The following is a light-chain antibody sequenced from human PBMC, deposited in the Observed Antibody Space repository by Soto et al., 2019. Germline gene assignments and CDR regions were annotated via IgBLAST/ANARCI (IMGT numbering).Light chain of an antibody. V-gene: IGKV3-15*01. CDR1: QSVSSN. CDR3: QQYNNLPPLS. Sequence: DIVMTQSPATLSVSPGERATLSCRASQSVSSNFAWYQQKPGQAPRLLIYGASTSATGIPARFSGSGSGTEFSRTISSRQPEDVSVTFCQQYNNLPPLSFGGGTKVEIK. J-gene: IGKJ4*01. CDR2: GAS.